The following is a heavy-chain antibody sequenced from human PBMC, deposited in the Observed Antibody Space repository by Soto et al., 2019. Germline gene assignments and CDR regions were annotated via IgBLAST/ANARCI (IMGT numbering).Heavy chain of an antibody. D-gene: IGHD3-22*01. CDR3: ARDELSEYYYDSSGYYPPFDY. V-gene: IGHV1-18*04. CDR2: ISAYNGNT. CDR1: GYTFTSYG. Sequence: ASVKVSCKASGYTFTSYGISWVRQAPGQGLEWMGWISAYNGNTNYAQKLQGRVTMTTDTSTSTAYMELRSLRSDDTAVYYCARDELSEYYYDSSGYYPPFDYWGQGTLVTV. J-gene: IGHJ4*02.